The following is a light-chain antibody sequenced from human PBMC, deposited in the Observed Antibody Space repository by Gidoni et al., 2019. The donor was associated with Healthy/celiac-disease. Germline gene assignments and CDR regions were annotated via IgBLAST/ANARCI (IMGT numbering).Light chain of an antibody. CDR2: RNN. CDR3: AAWDDSLSGRGV. V-gene: IGLV1-47*01. CDR1: CSNIGSNY. J-gene: IGLJ3*02. Sequence: QSVLTPTPSVFGTPGQSVTISCSGSCSNIGSNYVYWYQQLPGTAPKLLIYRNNQRPSGVPDRFSGSKSGTSASLAISGLRSEDEADYYWAAWDDSLSGRGVFGGGTKLTVL.